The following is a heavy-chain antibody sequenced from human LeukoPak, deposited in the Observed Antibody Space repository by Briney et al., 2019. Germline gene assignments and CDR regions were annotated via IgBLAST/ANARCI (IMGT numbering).Heavy chain of an antibody. J-gene: IGHJ6*02. D-gene: IGHD6-6*01. CDR1: GFTFSSYD. Sequence: GGSLRLSCAASGFTFSSYDMHWVRQATGKGLEWVSAIGTAGDTYYPGSVKGRFTISRESAKNSLYLQMNSLRAGDTAVYYCARGLAARRGPYYGMDVWGQGTTVTVSS. V-gene: IGHV3-13*01. CDR3: ARGLAARRGPYYGMDV. CDR2: IGTAGDT.